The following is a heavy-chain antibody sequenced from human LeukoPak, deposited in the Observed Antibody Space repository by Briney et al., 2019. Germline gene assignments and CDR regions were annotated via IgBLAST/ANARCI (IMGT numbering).Heavy chain of an antibody. V-gene: IGHV3-7*01. CDR1: GFTFSSYW. D-gene: IGHD6-13*01. CDR3: ATVAGTSRSFVFDY. CDR2: IKQDGSEK. J-gene: IGHJ4*02. Sequence: HPGGSLRLSCAASGFTFSSYWMSWVCQAPGKGLEWVANIKQDGSEKYYVDSVKGRFTISRDNAKNSLYLQMNSLRAEDTAVYYCATVAGTSRSFVFDYWGQGTLVTVSS.